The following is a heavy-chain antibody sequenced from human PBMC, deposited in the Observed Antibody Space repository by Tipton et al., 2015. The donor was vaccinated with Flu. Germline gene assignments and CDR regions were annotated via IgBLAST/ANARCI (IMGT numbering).Heavy chain of an antibody. CDR3: AREWELLPYDVFDV. CDR2: ISHSGST. V-gene: IGHV4-34*01. Sequence: TLSLTCAIYGGSFSGYYWSWIRQPPGKGLEWIGEISHSGSTKYNPSLESRVSISVDTSKNQFSLRLSSVTAADTAVYFCAREWELLPYDVFDVWDQGTVVTVSS. J-gene: IGHJ3*01. D-gene: IGHD3-22*01. CDR1: GGSFSGYY.